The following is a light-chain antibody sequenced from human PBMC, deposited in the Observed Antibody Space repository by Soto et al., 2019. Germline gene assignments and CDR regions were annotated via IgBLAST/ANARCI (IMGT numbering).Light chain of an antibody. CDR3: SSYTSSLQVV. CDR1: SSDVGGYNY. CDR2: EVS. J-gene: IGLJ2*01. V-gene: IGLV2-14*01. Sequence: QSALTQPASVSGSPGQSITISCTGTSSDVGGYNYVSWYQQHPGKAPKLMIYEVSNRPSGVSNRFSGSKSGNTASLTISGLHAEDEADYYCSSYTSSLQVVFGGGTKLTVL.